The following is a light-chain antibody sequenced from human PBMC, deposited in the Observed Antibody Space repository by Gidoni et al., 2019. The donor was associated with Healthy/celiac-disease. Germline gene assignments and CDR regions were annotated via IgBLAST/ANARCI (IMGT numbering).Light chain of an antibody. V-gene: IGKV1-5*03. CDR3: QQYNSYS. J-gene: IGKJ2*01. CDR1: QSISSW. Sequence: DLQMTQSPSTLSASVGDRVTITCRARQSISSWLAWYQQKQGKAPKLLIYKASSLESGVPSRFSGSGSGTEFTLTISSLQPGDFATYYCQQYNSYSFGQGTKLEIK. CDR2: KAS.